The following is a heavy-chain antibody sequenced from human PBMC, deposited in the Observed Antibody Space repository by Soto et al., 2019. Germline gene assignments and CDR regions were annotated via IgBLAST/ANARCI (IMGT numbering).Heavy chain of an antibody. CDR1: GGSISSSSYY. CDR2: IYYSGST. D-gene: IGHD6-13*01. V-gene: IGHV4-39*01. J-gene: IGHJ4*02. Sequence: QLQLQESGPGLVKPSETLSLTCTVSGGSISSSSYYWGWIRQPPGKGLGWIGSIYYSGSTYYNPSLKSRVTISVDTSKNQFSLKLSSVTAADTAVYYCARHGTYSSSSLDFDYWGQGTLVTVSS. CDR3: ARHGTYSSSSLDFDY.